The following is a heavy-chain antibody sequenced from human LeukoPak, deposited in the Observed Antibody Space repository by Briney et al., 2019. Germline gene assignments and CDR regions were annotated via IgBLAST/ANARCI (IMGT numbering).Heavy chain of an antibody. D-gene: IGHD3-10*01. CDR2: ISSSSSYI. V-gene: IGHV3-21*01. Sequence: KPGGSLRLSCAASRFTFSSSSMNWVRQAPGKGVQGVSGISSSSSYIYYDDSVKGRSTISGDNAKNSLYLQMNSLRAEDTAVYYCARGQELFPRYFDYWGQGTLVSVSS. CDR1: RFTFSSSS. CDR3: ARGQELFPRYFDY. J-gene: IGHJ4*02.